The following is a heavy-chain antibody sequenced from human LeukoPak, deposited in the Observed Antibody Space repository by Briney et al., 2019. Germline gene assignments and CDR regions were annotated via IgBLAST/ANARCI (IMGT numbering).Heavy chain of an antibody. CDR3: AGYLYDNTHDAFDL. D-gene: IGHD3-9*01. CDR1: GGSFTFTSHA. Sequence: GASVTVSFTASGGSFTFTSHAITWVRQAPGQGHEWLAGIIPIYGSPSYAQRFKGRVTITTDESASTVYTQMSSLRAEDTAVYYCAGYLYDNTHDAFDLWGQGTMVTVSS. CDR2: IIPIYGSP. J-gene: IGHJ3*01. V-gene: IGHV1-69*05.